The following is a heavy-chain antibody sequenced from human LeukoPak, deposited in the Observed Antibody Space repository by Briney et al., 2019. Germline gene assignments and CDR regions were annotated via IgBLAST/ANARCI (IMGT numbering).Heavy chain of an antibody. D-gene: IGHD6-19*01. J-gene: IGHJ4*02. CDR2: ISGSGGST. CDR1: GFTFSSYA. Sequence: GGSLRLSCAASGFTFSSYAMSWVRQAPGKGLEWVSAISGSGGSTYYADSVKGRFTISRDNSKNTLYLQMNSLRAEDTAVYYCAKDGWIAVTGTYYFDYWGQGILVTVSS. CDR3: AKDGWIAVTGTYYFDY. V-gene: IGHV3-23*01.